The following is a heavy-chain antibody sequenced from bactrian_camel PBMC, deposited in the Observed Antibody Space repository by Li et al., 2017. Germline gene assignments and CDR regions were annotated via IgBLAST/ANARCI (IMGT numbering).Heavy chain of an antibody. CDR3: AADRYCRGGLVLHVAGYNY. CDR1: GNTYSRLC. V-gene: IGHV3S1*01. Sequence: QVQLVESGGGSVPAGESLRLSCVAPGNTYSRLCMGWFRQTPEKGREGLAAIFTGSGSSTYADSVKGRFTVSQDNANNTLFLQMNSLKPEDTGMYYCAADRYCRGGLVLHVAGYNYWGQGTQVTVS. CDR2: IFTGSGSS. J-gene: IGHJ4*01. D-gene: IGHD7*01.